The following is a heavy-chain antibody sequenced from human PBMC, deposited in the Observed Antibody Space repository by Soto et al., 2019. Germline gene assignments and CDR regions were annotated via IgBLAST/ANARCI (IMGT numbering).Heavy chain of an antibody. D-gene: IGHD3-22*01. CDR1: GFTFSSYG. CDR2: IWYDGSNK. J-gene: IGHJ4*02. CDR3: ARVGANYYVSSGYYFDY. Sequence: PGGSLRLSCAASGFTFSSYGMHWVRQAPGKGLEWVAVIWYDGSNKYYADSVKGRFTISRDNSKNTLYLQMNSLRAEDTAVYYCARVGANYYVSSGYYFDYWGQGTLVTVSS. V-gene: IGHV3-33*01.